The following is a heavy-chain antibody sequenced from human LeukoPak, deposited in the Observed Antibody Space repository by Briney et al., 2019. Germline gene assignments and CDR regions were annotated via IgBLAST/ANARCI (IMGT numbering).Heavy chain of an antibody. CDR3: ARAFYYDSLYYFDY. V-gene: IGHV3-23*01. D-gene: IGHD3-22*01. Sequence: GGSLRLSCAASGITFSSYGMSWVRQAPGKGLEWVSAISTTGGSTYYADSVKGRFTISRDNAKNSLYLQMNSLRAEDTALYYCARAFYYDSLYYFDYWGQGTLVTVSS. CDR2: ISTTGGST. J-gene: IGHJ4*02. CDR1: GITFSSYG.